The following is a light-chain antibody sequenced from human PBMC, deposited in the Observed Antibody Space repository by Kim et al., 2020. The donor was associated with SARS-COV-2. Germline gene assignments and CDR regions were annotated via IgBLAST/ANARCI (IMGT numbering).Light chain of an antibody. J-gene: IGKJ2*02. CDR3: QQSHSTPRT. V-gene: IGKV1-39*01. Sequence: AYVGDRVPITCLESQTISNHLYWYEQKPGNAPRLLIYDASTLQSGVPSRFSGSGSGTDFTLTIYSLQPEDFASYYCQQSHSTPRTFGQGTNLEIK. CDR1: QTISNH. CDR2: DAS.